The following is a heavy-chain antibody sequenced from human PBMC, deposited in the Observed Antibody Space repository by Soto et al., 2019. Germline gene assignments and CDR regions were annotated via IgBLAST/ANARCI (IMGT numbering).Heavy chain of an antibody. V-gene: IGHV4-59*08. CDR3: ARQSVGPYGSGSYFDY. J-gene: IGHJ4*02. D-gene: IGHD3-10*01. CDR1: GGSISSYY. Sequence: QVQLQESGPGLVKPSETLSLTCTVSGGSISSYYWSWIRQPPGKGLEWIGYIYYSGSTNYNPSLXSXVXIXXDTSKIHLSLKLSAVTAADTAVYYCARQSVGPYGSGSYFDYWGQGTLVTVSS. CDR2: IYYSGST.